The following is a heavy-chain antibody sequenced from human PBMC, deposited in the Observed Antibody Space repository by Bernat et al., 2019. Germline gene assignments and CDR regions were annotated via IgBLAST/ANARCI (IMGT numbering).Heavy chain of an antibody. CDR3: ARVEAAATYALDI. CDR1: GFTFSSYA. Sequence: QVQLVESGGGVVQPGRSLRLSCEASGFTFSSYAMHWVRQAPGKGLEWVAVISYDGSNQYYADSVKGRFTISRDNSKNTLYLQMNSLRAEDTAVYYCARVEAAATYALDIWGQGTMVTVSS. D-gene: IGHD6-13*01. J-gene: IGHJ3*02. CDR2: ISYDGSNQ. V-gene: IGHV3-30-3*01.